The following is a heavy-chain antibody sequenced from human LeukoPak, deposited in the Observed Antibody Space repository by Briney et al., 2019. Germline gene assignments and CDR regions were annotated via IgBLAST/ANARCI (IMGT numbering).Heavy chain of an antibody. V-gene: IGHV6-1*01. D-gene: IGHD2-2*01. J-gene: IGHJ5*02. CDR2: TYYRSTWYN. CDR3: ARRLTQYDCFDP. CDR1: GDSVSSNSVT. Sequence: SQTLSLTCAISGDSVSSNSVTWNWIGQSPSRGLEWLGRTYYRSTWYNDYAVSVRGRITVNPDTSKNQFSLHLNSVTPEDTAVYYCARRLTQYDCFDPWGQGILVTVSS.